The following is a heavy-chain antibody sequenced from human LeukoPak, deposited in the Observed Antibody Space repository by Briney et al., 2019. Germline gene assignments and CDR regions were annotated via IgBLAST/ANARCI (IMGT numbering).Heavy chain of an antibody. V-gene: IGHV4-61*02. J-gene: IGHJ3*02. CDR3: AGIRFLEWSSPTNAFDI. CDR2: VYTSGST. Sequence: SQTLSLTRTVSGGSISSGGYYWSWIRQPAGKGLEWIGRVYTSGSTNYNPSLKSRVTMSVDTSKNQFSLKLSSVTAADTAVYYCAGIRFLEWSSPTNAFDIWSQGTMVTVSS. D-gene: IGHD3-3*01. CDR1: GGSISSGGYY.